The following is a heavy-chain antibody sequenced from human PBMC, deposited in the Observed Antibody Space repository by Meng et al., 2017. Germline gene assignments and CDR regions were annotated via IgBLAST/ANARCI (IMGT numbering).Heavy chain of an antibody. D-gene: IGHD5-12*01. Sequence: GGSLRLSCAASGFTFSGSAMHWVRQAPGKGLEWVGRIKSKTDGGTTDYAAPVKGRFTISRDDSKNTLYLQMNSLKTEDTAVYYCTTAVVATAYYYYYYGMDVWGQGTTVTVSS. CDR3: TTAVVATAYYYYYYGMDV. J-gene: IGHJ6*02. CDR2: IKSKTDGGTT. V-gene: IGHV3-15*01. CDR1: GFTFSGSA.